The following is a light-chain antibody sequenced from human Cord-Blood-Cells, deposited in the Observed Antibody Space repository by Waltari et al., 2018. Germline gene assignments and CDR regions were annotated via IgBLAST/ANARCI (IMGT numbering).Light chain of an antibody. CDR2: GAS. Sequence: EIVMTQSPATLSVSPGERATLSCRASQSVSSNLAWYQQKPRQAPRHLIYGASTRATGIPARFSGSGSGTEFTLTISSLQSEDFAVYYCQQYNNWPPGTFGQGTKVEIK. J-gene: IGKJ1*01. V-gene: IGKV3-15*01. CDR3: QQYNNWPPGT. CDR1: QSVSSN.